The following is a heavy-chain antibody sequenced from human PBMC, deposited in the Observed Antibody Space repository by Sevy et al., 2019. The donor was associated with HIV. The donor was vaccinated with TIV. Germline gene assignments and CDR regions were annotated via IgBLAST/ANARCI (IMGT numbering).Heavy chain of an antibody. V-gene: IGHV3-15*01. Sequence: GGCLRLSCAASGFTFTYAWMNWVRQAPGKGLEWVGRIKSKADGGTIDYAAPVKGRFIISRDDSKNTLYLQMNRLKTEDTGVYYCSTDPIILLLVTDGMDVWGQGTTVTVSS. D-gene: IGHD2-8*02. J-gene: IGHJ6*02. CDR2: IKSKADGGTI. CDR1: GFTFTYAW. CDR3: STDPIILLLVTDGMDV.